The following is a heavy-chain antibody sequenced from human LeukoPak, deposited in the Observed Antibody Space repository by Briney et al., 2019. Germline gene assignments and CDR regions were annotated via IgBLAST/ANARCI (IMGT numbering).Heavy chain of an antibody. CDR1: GGSFSGYY. V-gene: IGHV4-34*01. CDR2: INHSGST. D-gene: IGHD1-26*01. Sequence: SETLSLTCAVYGGSFSGYYWSWIRQPPGKGLEWIGEINHSGSTNYNPSLKSRVTISVDTSKNQFSLKLSSVTAADTAVYYCARGASGSFYTNWGQGTLVTVSS. J-gene: IGHJ4*02. CDR3: ARGASGSFYTN.